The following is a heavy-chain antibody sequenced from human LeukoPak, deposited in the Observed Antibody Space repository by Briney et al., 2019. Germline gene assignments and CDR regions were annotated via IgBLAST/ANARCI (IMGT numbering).Heavy chain of an antibody. CDR2: IHPGRGDT. CDR3: ARDYNWGPDY. V-gene: IGHV1-2*02. D-gene: IGHD7-27*01. Sequence: ASVKVSCQALGYTFTDHYFHWLRQAPGQGLEWMGWIHPGRGDTNIAQKFQGRVSLTRDMSISTAYMELSRLTSDDTAVYYCARDYNWGPDYWGQGTLVSVSS. J-gene: IGHJ4*02. CDR1: GYTFTDHY.